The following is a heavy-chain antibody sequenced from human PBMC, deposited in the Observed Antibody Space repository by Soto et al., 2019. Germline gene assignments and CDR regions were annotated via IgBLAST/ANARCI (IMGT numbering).Heavy chain of an antibody. CDR1: GFTFISYP. J-gene: IGHJ4*02. V-gene: IGHV1-3*01. D-gene: IGHD3-16*01. Sequence: GPSVKVSCKTSGFTFISYPIHWVRQAPGQGLEWMGWINPGNGDTNYSQKFQGRITITTDTAATTAYLEVNSLTSEDAAVYYCARDRVGRPGQIAETLLLYFDYWGQGTQVTVSS. CDR2: INPGNGDT. CDR3: ARDRVGRPGQIAETLLLYFDY.